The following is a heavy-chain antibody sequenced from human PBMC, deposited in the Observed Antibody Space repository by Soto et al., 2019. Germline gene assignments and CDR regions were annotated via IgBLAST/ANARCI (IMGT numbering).Heavy chain of an antibody. CDR3: GRVRVDKAEGWFDP. Sequence: EVQLVQSGAEVKKPGESLRISCKGSGYSFSSFWITWVRQMPGKGLEWMGRIDPSDSYANYSPSFEGQVTFSVDRSISTGYLQWSSLKASDTATYYCGRVRVDKAEGWFDPWGQGTLVTVSS. CDR1: GYSFSSFW. V-gene: IGHV5-10-1*03. J-gene: IGHJ5*02. D-gene: IGHD5-18*01. CDR2: IDPSDSYA.